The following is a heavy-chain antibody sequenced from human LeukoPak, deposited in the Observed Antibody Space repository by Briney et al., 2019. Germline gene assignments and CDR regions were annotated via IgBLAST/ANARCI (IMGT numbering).Heavy chain of an antibody. J-gene: IGHJ6*02. V-gene: IGHV3-7*03. Sequence: GGSLRLSCAGSGFSFSNYWMSWVRQAPGKGLEWVANVRPDGSETQYVDSMKGRFTVSRDNSENSLYLRMSSLRAEDTAVYYCARDLSPPLYYYYYYGMDVWGQGTTVTVSS. CDR3: ARDLSPPLYYYYYYGMDV. CDR1: GFSFSNYW. CDR2: VRPDGSET.